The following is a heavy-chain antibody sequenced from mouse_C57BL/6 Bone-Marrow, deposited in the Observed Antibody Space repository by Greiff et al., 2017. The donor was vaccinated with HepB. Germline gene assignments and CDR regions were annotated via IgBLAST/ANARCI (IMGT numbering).Heavy chain of an antibody. CDR1: GFTFNTYA. J-gene: IGHJ1*03. Sequence: EVQGVESGGGLVQPKGSLKLSCAASGFTFNTYAMHWVRQAPGKGLEWVARIRSKSSNYATYYADSVKDRFTISRDDSQSMLYLQMNNLKTEDTAMYYCVREGITTVVATPHWYFDVWGTGTTVTVSS. V-gene: IGHV10-3*01. D-gene: IGHD1-1*01. CDR2: IRSKSSNYAT. CDR3: VREGITTVVATPHWYFDV.